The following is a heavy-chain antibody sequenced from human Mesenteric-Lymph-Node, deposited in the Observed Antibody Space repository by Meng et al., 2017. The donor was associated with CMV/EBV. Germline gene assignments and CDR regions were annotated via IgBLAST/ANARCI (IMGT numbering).Heavy chain of an antibody. V-gene: IGHV4-34*01. CDR3: ARVTASKYYHYGMDV. CDR2: INHSGST. Sequence: SETLSLTCAVYGGSFSGYYWSWIRQPPGKGLEWIGEINHSGSTNYNPSLKSRVTISVDTSKNQFSLKLSSVTAADTAVYYCARVTASKYYHYGMDVWGQGTTVTVSS. J-gene: IGHJ6*02. CDR1: GGSFSGYY.